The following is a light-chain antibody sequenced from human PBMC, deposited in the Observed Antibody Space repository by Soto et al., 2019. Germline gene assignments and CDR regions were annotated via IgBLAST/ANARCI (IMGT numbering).Light chain of an antibody. V-gene: IGKV1-39*01. CDR2: ILS. J-gene: IGKJ1*01. CDR3: QQTYSLPWT. Sequence: DIQVTQSPSSLSASVGDRVTITCRTTQNVRSNLNWYQQKPGQAPKLLISILSNLETGVPSRFSGSGSGTDFTLTINSLQPEDFATYFCQQTYSLPWTFGQGTKVEI. CDR1: QNVRSN.